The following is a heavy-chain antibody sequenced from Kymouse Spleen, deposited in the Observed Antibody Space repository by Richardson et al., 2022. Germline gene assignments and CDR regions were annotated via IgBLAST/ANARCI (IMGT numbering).Heavy chain of an antibody. CDR3: ARRFYYGSGSYYNSDYYGMDV. V-gene: IGHV4-34*01. J-gene: IGHJ6*02. CDR1: GGSFSGYY. D-gene: IGHD3-10*01. CDR2: INHSGST. Sequence: QVQLQQWGAGLLKPSETLSLTCAVYGGSFSGYYWSWIRQPPGKGLEWIGEINHSGSTNYNPSLKSRVTISVDTSKNQFSLKLSSVTAADTAVYYCARRFYYGSGSYYNSDYYGMDVWGQGTTVTVSS.